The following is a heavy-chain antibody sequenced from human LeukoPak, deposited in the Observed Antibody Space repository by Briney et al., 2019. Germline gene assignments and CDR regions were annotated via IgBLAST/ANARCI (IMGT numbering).Heavy chain of an antibody. CDR2: ISGSGVST. J-gene: IGHJ4*02. CDR3: AKVLSVGSTGWYWGDFDY. V-gene: IGHV3-23*01. CDR1: GFPFSSYA. D-gene: IGHD6-19*01. Sequence: GGSLRLSCAVSGFPFSSYAMSWVRQAPGKGLEWVSTISGSGVSTFYADSVKGRFTISRDNSKNTLYLHMNSLRAEDTAVYYCAKVLSVGSTGWYWGDFDYWGQGALVTVSS.